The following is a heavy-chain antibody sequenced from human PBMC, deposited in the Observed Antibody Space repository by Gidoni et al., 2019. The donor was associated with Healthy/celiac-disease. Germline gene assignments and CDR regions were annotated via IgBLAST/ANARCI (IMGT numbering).Heavy chain of an antibody. CDR2: ISWNSGSI. Sequence: EVQLVESGGVLVQPGRSLRLSCSASGFTFDDYALHWVRQAPGKGLEWVSGISWNSGSIGYADSVKGRFTISRDNAKNSLYLQMNSLRAEDKALYYCAKAPEDYYDSSGYNYYFDYWGQGTLVTVSS. CDR1: GFTFDDYA. J-gene: IGHJ4*02. CDR3: AKAPEDYYDSSGYNYYFDY. D-gene: IGHD3-22*01. V-gene: IGHV3-9*01.